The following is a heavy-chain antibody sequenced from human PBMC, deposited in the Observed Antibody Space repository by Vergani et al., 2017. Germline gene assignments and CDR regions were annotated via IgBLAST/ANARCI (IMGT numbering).Heavy chain of an antibody. Sequence: EVPLVQSGAEVKTPGESLKISCKGSGYSFTSYWIGWVRQMPGKGLEWMGIIYPGDSDTRYSPSFQGQVTISADKSISTAYLQWSSLKASDTAMYYCARRSRVIAAAGTPWLYWGQGTLVTVSS. V-gene: IGHV5-51*03. D-gene: IGHD6-13*01. J-gene: IGHJ4*02. CDR3: ARRSRVIAAAGTPWLY. CDR1: GYSFTSYW. CDR2: IYPGDSDT.